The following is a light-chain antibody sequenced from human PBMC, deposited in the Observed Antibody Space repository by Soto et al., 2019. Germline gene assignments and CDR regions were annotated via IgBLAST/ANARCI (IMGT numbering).Light chain of an antibody. CDR3: QQYNYFWA. CDR1: QGISSY. CDR2: AAS. J-gene: IGKJ1*01. V-gene: IGKV1-8*01. Sequence: AIRMTQSPSSFSASTGDRVTITFRASQGISSYLAWYQQKPGKAPKRLIYAASSLQSGVPSRFSGGGSGTEFSLTISSLQPDDFATYYCQQYNYFWAFGQGTKVDIK.